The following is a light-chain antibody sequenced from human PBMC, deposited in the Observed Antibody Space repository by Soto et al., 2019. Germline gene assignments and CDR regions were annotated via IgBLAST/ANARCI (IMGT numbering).Light chain of an antibody. J-gene: IGLJ1*01. CDR1: SSNVGGYNY. Sequence: QSALTQPPSASGSPGQSVTISCTGTSSNVGGYNYVSWYQQHPGKAPKLMIYDVSKRPSGVPDRFSGSKSGNTASLTVSGLQPEDEADYYCSSYAGSNNLRVFGTATNLTVL. V-gene: IGLV2-8*01. CDR2: DVS. CDR3: SSYAGSNNLRV.